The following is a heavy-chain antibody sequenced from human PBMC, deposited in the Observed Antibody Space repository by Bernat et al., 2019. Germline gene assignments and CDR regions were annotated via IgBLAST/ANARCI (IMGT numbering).Heavy chain of an antibody. V-gene: IGHV3-48*04. J-gene: IGHJ3*02. CDR3: AREFVITGTTYRDAFDI. D-gene: IGHD1-7*01. CDR2: ISSSGSTI. Sequence: EVQLVETGGGLIQPGGSLRLSCAASGFSVISNCMTWVRQAPGKGLEWVSYISSSGSTIYYADSVKGRFTISRDNAKNSLYLQMNSLRAEDTAVYYCAREFVITGTTYRDAFDIWGQGTMVTVSS. CDR1: GFSVISNC.